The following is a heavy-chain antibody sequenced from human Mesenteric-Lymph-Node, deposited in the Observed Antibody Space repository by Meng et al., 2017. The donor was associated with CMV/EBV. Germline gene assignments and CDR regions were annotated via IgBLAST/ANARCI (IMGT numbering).Heavy chain of an antibody. Sequence: SETLSLTCTVSGGSISSSSYYWGWIRQPPGKGLEWIGSIYYSGSTYYNPSLKSRVTISVDTSKNQFSLKLSSVTAADTAVYYCARQNSSGWYVFPPDAFDIWGQGTMVTVSS. D-gene: IGHD6-19*01. CDR1: GGSISSSSYY. V-gene: IGHV4-39*01. CDR2: IYYSGST. J-gene: IGHJ3*02. CDR3: ARQNSSGWYVFPPDAFDI.